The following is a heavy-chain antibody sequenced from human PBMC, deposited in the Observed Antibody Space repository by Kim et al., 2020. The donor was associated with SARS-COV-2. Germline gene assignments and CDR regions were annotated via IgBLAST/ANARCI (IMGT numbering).Heavy chain of an antibody. CDR3: AKSTPYYDSSGYRDFDY. Sequence: VKGRFTISRDNSKNTLYLQMNSLRAEDTAVYYCAKSTPYYDSSGYRDFDYWGQGTLVTVSS. J-gene: IGHJ4*02. V-gene: IGHV3-23*01. D-gene: IGHD3-22*01.